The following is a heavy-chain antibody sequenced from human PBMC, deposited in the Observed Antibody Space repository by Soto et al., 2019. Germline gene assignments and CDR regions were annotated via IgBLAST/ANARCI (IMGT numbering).Heavy chain of an antibody. CDR2: INAGNGNT. J-gene: IGHJ6*02. V-gene: IGHV1-3*01. Sequence: ASVKVSCKASGYTFTSYAMHWVRQAPGQRLEWMGWINAGNGNTKYSQKFQGRVTITRDTSASTAYMELSSLRSEDTAVYYCARALRYFDWLLGYYYGMDVSGQGTTVTVSS. CDR1: GYTFTSYA. D-gene: IGHD3-9*01. CDR3: ARALRYFDWLLGYYYGMDV.